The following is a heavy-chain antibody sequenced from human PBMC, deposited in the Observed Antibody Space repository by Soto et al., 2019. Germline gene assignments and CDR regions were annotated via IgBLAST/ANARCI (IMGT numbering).Heavy chain of an antibody. CDR2: ISAYNGNT. D-gene: IGHD6-13*01. J-gene: IGHJ6*02. Sequence: GASVKVSCKASGYTFTSYGISWVRQAPGQGLEWMGWISAYNGNTNYAQKLQGRVTMTTDTSTSTAYMELRSLRSDDTAVYYCAGGGEQQLVGHYYYYYGMDVWGQGTTVTVSS. V-gene: IGHV1-18*04. CDR1: GYTFTSYG. CDR3: AGGGEQQLVGHYYYYYGMDV.